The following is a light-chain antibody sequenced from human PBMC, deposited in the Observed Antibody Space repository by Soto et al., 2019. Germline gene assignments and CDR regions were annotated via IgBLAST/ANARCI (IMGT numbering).Light chain of an antibody. J-gene: IGLJ2*01. CDR3: SSYTNTKAVV. CDR1: SSDVGGYNY. V-gene: IGLV2-14*01. Sequence: QSALTQPASVSGSPGQSITISCTGSSSDVGGYNYVSWYQQHPGKAPKLMIYDVTNRPSGVSNRFSVSKSGNTASLTISGLQTEDEADYYCSSYTNTKAVVFGGGTKVTVL. CDR2: DVT.